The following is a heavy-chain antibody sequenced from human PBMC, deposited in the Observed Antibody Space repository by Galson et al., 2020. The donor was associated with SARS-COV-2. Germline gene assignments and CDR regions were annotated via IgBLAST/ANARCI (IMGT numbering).Heavy chain of an antibody. CDR3: TTVPEMDKYCTNGVCYPDAFDI. CDR2: IKSKTDGGTT. J-gene: IGHJ3*02. D-gene: IGHD2-8*01. CDR1: GFTFSNAW. V-gene: IGHV3-15*01. Sequence: GESLKISCAASGFTFSNAWMSWVRQAPGKGLEWVGRIKSKTDGGTTDYAAPVKGRFTISRDDSKNTLYLQMNSLKTEDTAVYYCTTVPEMDKYCTNGVCYPDAFDIWGQGTMVTVSS.